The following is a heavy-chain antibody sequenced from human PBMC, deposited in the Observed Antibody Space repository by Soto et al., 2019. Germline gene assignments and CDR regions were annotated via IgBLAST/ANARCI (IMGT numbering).Heavy chain of an antibody. Sequence: PSETLSLTCXVSGGSISGYYWSWIRQPPGKGLEWIGWVYYSGSTNYNPSLKSRVTISVDTSKNQFSLKLSSVTAADTAVYYCARDWGHDAFDIWGRGTMVTVSS. V-gene: IGHV4-59*01. CDR3: ARDWGHDAFDI. D-gene: IGHD7-27*01. CDR2: VYYSGST. J-gene: IGHJ3*02. CDR1: GGSISGYY.